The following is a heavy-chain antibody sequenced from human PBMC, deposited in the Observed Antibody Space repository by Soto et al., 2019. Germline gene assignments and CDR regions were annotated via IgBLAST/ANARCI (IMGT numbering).Heavy chain of an antibody. CDR3: ASEPVVGATLDDAFDI. CDR2: IYYSGST. D-gene: IGHD1-26*01. J-gene: IGHJ3*02. CDR1: GGSISSGDYY. Sequence: QVQLQESGPGLVKPSQTLSLTCTVSGGSISSGDYYWSWIRQPPGKGLAWIGYIYYSGSTYYNPSLKSRVTISVDTSKNQFSLKLSSVTAADTAVYYCASEPVVGATLDDAFDIWGQGTMVTVSS. V-gene: IGHV4-30-4*01.